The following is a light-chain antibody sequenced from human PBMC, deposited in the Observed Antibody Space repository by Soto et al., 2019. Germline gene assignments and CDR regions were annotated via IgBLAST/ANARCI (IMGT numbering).Light chain of an antibody. J-gene: IGKJ4*01. V-gene: IGKV3-15*01. CDR1: QSITTN. CDR2: GAS. Sequence: EKVLTQSPVTLSVSLGERATLTCRASQSITTNLAWYQQKPGQAPRLLIFGASNRATGIPARFSGSGSGTEFSLTISSLQSEDSAIYYCQQYNVWPPLTFGGGTKVEI. CDR3: QQYNVWPPLT.